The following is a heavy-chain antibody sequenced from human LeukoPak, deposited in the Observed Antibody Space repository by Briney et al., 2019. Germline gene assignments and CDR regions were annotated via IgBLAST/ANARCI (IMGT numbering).Heavy chain of an antibody. CDR1: GFTFRTFA. CDR3: TRCFSAASAWFDP. J-gene: IGHJ5*02. D-gene: IGHD3-16*01. V-gene: IGHV3-23*01. Sequence: PGGSLRLSCVVSGFTFRTFAMSWVRQAPRKGLEWVSTLSGSGDSTYYADSVKGRFTVSRDNSENTLYLQMNSLRAEDAAIYYCTRCFSAASAWFDPWGQGTLVTVSS. CDR2: LSGSGDST.